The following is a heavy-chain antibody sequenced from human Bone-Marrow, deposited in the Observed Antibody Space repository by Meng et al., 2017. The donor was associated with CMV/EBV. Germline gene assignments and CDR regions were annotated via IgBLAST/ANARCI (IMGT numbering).Heavy chain of an antibody. D-gene: IGHD6-13*01. CDR2: INYYGTST. V-gene: IGHV3-7*01. CDR1: GFPFVGYW. CDR3: AREFSAADYYFDN. J-gene: IGHJ4*02. Sequence: GGSLRLSCAASGFPFVGYWMSWVRQAPGGGLEWVANINYYGTSTYYLDSVKGRFTISRDNAENSLFLQMNNLRAEDTAVYFCAREFSAADYYFDNWGQGTLVTVSS.